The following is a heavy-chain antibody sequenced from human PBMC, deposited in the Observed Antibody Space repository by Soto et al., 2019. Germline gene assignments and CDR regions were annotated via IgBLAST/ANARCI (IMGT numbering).Heavy chain of an antibody. Sequence: EVLLLESGGGLVQPGGSLRLSCAASGFTFSSYAMSWVRQAPGKGLEWVSGINGGGDSTYFADSVRGRFTISRDNSKNTLFLQMNSLRAEATAVYYCARGWTFDLWGQGTLVTVSS. CDR3: ARGWTFDL. V-gene: IGHV3-23*01. CDR2: INGGGDST. D-gene: IGHD1-1*01. CDR1: GFTFSSYA. J-gene: IGHJ4*02.